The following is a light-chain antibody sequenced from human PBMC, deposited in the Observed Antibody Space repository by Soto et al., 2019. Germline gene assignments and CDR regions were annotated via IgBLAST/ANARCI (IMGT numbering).Light chain of an antibody. V-gene: IGLV2-14*03. CDR1: SSDIGGYNY. J-gene: IGLJ2*01. Sequence: QSALTQPASVSGSPGQSITVSCTGTSSDIGGYNYVSWYQHYPGKAPQLIIYDVNKRPSGVSYRFSGSKSGNAASLTISGLQAADGADYYCCSYTGTSLGVVFGGGTKLTVL. CDR2: DVN. CDR3: CSYTGTSLGVV.